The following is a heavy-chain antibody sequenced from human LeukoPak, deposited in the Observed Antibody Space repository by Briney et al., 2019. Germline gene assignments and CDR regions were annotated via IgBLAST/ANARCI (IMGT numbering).Heavy chain of an antibody. CDR2: IYYSGST. CDR1: GLSISSYY. V-gene: IGHV4-59*08. CDR3: ARGNYYASGKFPYYFDR. J-gene: IGHJ4*02. D-gene: IGHD3-10*01. Sequence: PSQSLSLTCSVSGLSISSYYWNWIRHSPGERLEWIGCIYYSGSTNYNPPLKNRLGMSIEKSNNHSSLNVTSVTAADTAVYYCARGNYYASGKFPYYFDRWGEGGLGIVSA.